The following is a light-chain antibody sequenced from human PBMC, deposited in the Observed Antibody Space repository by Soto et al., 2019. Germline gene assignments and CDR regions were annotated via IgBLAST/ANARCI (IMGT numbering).Light chain of an antibody. CDR3: PQYGSSGT. Sequence: EVGLTQSPATVSLSPGERATRACRASQSVSSYLAWYQQKPGQAPRLLIYDASNRATGIPARFSGSGSGTDFTLTLSSLEPEDFAVYYCPQYGSSGTFGQGTKVDIK. V-gene: IGKV3-11*01. J-gene: IGKJ1*01. CDR2: DAS. CDR1: QSVSSY.